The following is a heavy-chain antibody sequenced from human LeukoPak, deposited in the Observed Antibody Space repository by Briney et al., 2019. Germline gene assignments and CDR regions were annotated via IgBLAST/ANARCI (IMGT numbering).Heavy chain of an antibody. J-gene: IGHJ4*02. CDR1: GFTFSEYE. V-gene: IGHV3-48*03. CDR2: INSRGSST. CDR3: AREDYYDSSGYPD. Sequence: PPGGSLRLSCAASGFTFSEYEMNWVRQAPGKGLEWVSYINSRGSSTYYTDSVKGRFTISRDNAKNSLYLQMNSLRAEDTAVYYCAREDYYDSSGYPDWGQGALVTVSP. D-gene: IGHD3-22*01.